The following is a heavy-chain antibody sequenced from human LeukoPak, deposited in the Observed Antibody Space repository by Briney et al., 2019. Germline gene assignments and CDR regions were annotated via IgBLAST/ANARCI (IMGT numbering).Heavy chain of an antibody. V-gene: IGHV1-2*04. CDR1: GYTFTGYY. J-gene: IGHJ3*02. CDR2: INPNSGGT. Sequence: ASVKVSCKASGYTFTGYYMHWVRQAPGQGLEWMGWINPNSGGTNYAQKFQGWVTMTRDTSISTAYMELSRLRSDDTAVYYCATGGGWYAGGAFDIWGQGTMVTVSS. D-gene: IGHD6-19*01. CDR3: ATGGGWYAGGAFDI.